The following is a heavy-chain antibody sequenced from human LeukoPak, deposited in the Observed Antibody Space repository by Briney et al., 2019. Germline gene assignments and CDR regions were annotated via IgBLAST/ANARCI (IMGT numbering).Heavy chain of an antibody. V-gene: IGHV3-23*01. D-gene: IGHD3-16*01. CDR1: GFIFSIYD. CDR3: AKKGGDATSYYMDV. Sequence: GGSLRLSCAASGFIFSIYDMSWVRQAPGKGLEWVSAISGGGNSTYYADSVKGRFTISRDNSKNTLYLQMNSLRAEDTAVYYCAKKGGDATSYYMDVWGNGTTVTISS. CDR2: ISGGGNST. J-gene: IGHJ6*03.